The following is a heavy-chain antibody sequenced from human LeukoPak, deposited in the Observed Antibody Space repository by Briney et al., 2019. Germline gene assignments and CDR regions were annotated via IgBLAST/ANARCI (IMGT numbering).Heavy chain of an antibody. V-gene: IGHV4-34*01. D-gene: IGHD5-18*01. CDR1: GGSFSGYY. CDR3: ARGWKYTSGYRVTELGSGYSDY. J-gene: IGHJ4*02. Sequence: PETLSLTRAVYGGSFSGYYWSWIRQPPGKGLEWIGEINHSGSTNYNPSLKSRVTISVDTSKNQFSLKLNSVTAADTAVYYCARGWKYTSGYRVTELGSGYSDYWGQGTLVTVSS. CDR2: INHSGST.